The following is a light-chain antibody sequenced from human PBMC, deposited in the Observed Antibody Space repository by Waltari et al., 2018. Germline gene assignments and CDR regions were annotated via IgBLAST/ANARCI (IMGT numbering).Light chain of an antibody. CDR2: RAS. V-gene: IGKV1-5*03. CDR1: HSVSDF. CDR3: HQYDNRWT. Sequence: DIQMTQSPSTLSASVGDRVTITCRASHSVSDFLVWHQQKPGKAPKVLIYRASNLASGVPSRFSGSGSGTEFTLTISSLQPDDFATYYCHQYDNRWTFGQGTTVEI. J-gene: IGKJ1*01.